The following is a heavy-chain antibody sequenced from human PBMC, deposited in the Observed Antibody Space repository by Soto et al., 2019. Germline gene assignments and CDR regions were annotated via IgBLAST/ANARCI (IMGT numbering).Heavy chain of an antibody. V-gene: IGHV1-69*13. CDR3: AGYMDYGMDV. D-gene: IGHD3-10*01. J-gene: IGHJ6*02. CDR1: GGTFSSYA. Sequence: SVKVSCKASGGTFSSYAISWVRQAPGQGLEWMGGIVPIFGTANYAQKFQGRVTITADESTSTAYMELSSLRSEDTAVYYCAGYMDYGMDVWGQGTTVTVSS. CDR2: IVPIFGTA.